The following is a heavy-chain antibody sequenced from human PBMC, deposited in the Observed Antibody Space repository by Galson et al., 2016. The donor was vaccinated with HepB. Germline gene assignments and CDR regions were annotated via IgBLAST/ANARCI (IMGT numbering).Heavy chain of an antibody. J-gene: IGHJ4*02. D-gene: IGHD4-23*01. CDR1: GDSVSSGSAA. CDR3: ARDYWDGGNYNVDY. Sequence: CAISGDSVSSGSAAWNWIRQSPSRGLQWLGRTYYRSSWSYAYAASVRSRISIDPETSKNQFSLQLNSVTPEDTAVYYWARDYWDGGNYNVDYWGQGTPVTVSS. V-gene: IGHV6-1*01. CDR2: TYYRSSWSY.